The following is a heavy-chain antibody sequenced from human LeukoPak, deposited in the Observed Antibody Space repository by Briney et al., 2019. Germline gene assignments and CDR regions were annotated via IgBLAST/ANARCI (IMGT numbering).Heavy chain of an antibody. J-gene: IGHJ4*02. V-gene: IGHV4-59*11. D-gene: IGHD6-13*01. CDR3: ASRPADSTWYGVFDY. CDR2: VFYPGST. CDR1: GGSINSHY. Sequence: SETLSLTCTVSGGSINSHYWSWIRQPPGKGLEWIGYVFYPGSTNYNPSRKSRVTMSLDTSRDQFSLRLTSVTAADTAIYYCASRPADSTWYGVFDYWSQGTLVTVSS.